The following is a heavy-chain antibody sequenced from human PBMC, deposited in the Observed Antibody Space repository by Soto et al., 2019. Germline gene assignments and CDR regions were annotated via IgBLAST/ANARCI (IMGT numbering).Heavy chain of an antibody. D-gene: IGHD4-17*01. J-gene: IGHJ6*02. V-gene: IGHV1-69*02. CDR1: GGTFSSYT. CDR2: IIPILGIA. Sequence: QVQLVQSGAEVKKPGSSVKVSCKASGGTFSSYTISWVRQAPGQGLEWMGRIIPILGIANYAQKFQGRVTITADKSTSTAYMELSSVRSEDTAVYYCPRTTTVVTPPLPDYGMDVWGQGTTVTVSS. CDR3: PRTTTVVTPPLPDYGMDV.